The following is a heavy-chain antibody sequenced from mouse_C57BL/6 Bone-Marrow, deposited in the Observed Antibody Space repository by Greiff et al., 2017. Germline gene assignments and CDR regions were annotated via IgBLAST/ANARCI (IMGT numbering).Heavy chain of an antibody. V-gene: IGHV6-3*01. D-gene: IGHD1-1*01. J-gene: IGHJ4*01. Sequence: EVQLVESGGGLVQPGGSMKLSCVASGFTFSNYWMNWVRQSPEKGLEWVAQIRLKSDNYATNYAESVKGRFTISRDDSKSSVYLQMNNLRAEDTGIYYCNYYDSSFYAMDYWGQGTSVTVSS. CDR3: NYYDSSFYAMDY. CDR2: IRLKSDNYAT. CDR1: GFTFSNYW.